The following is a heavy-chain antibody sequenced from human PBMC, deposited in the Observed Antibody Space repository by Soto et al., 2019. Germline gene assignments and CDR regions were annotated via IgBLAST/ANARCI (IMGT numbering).Heavy chain of an antibody. J-gene: IGHJ4*02. CDR1: GYTFTSYG. CDR2: ISAYNGNT. CDR3: AREPVRRYVWGSYRYMDY. V-gene: IGHV1-18*01. D-gene: IGHD3-16*02. Sequence: QVQLVQSGAEVKKPGASVKVSCKASGYTFTSYGISWVRQAPGQGLEWMGWISAYNGNTNYAQKLQGRVTMTTNTSTSTAYMELRSLRSDDTAVYYGAREPVRRYVWGSYRYMDYWGQGTLVTVSS.